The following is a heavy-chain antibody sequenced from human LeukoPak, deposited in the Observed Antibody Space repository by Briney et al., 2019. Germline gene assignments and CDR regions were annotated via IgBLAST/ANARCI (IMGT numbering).Heavy chain of an antibody. CDR1: GFAFNTYW. D-gene: IGHD3-22*01. Sequence: PGGSLRLSCAASGFAFNTYWMHWVRQAPGKGLVWVSRIKSDGSDTTYTDSVKGRFTISRDNAKNTLYLQMNSLSAEGTAMYFCARDRGYTFDYWGQGTLVTVSS. CDR3: ARDRGYTFDY. V-gene: IGHV3-74*01. J-gene: IGHJ4*02. CDR2: IKSDGSDT.